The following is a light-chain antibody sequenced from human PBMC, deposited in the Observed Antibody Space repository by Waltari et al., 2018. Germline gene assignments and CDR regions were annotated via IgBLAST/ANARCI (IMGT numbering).Light chain of an antibody. CDR3: SSYTRSTSYAV. CDR2: EVS. Sequence: QSALTQPASVSGSPGQSITISCTGTSSDVGGYSYVSWYQQHPGKAPKLMIYEVSKRASGFSNRFSGSKFGKTASLTISGLQAEDEADYYCSSYTRSTSYAVFGGGTKLTVL. J-gene: IGLJ2*01. V-gene: IGLV2-14*01. CDR1: SSDVGGYSY.